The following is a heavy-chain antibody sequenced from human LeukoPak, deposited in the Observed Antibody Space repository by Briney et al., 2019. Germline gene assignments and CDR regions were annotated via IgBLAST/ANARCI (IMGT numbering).Heavy chain of an antibody. Sequence: GRSLRLSRAASGFTFSRYWMTSVRHAPGKWLEWVANIKQDGSEKYYVDSVKGRFTIARDNAKNSLYLQMHSLRAEDPAVYYCARRAGAYSHPYDYWGQGSLVSVSS. CDR2: IKQDGSEK. D-gene: IGHD4/OR15-4a*01. V-gene: IGHV3-7*03. J-gene: IGHJ4*02. CDR1: GFTFSRYW. CDR3: ARRAGAYSHPYDY.